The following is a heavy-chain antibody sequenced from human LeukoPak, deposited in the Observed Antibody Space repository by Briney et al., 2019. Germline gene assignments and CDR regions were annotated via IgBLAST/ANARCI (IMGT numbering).Heavy chain of an antibody. Sequence: GGSLRLSCAASGFTFSAYAMHWVRQVPGKGLQWVAFIRYDGSTNYYADSVKGRFTVSRDNSKNTLYLQMNSLRAEDTAVYYCATDRAEYYYDSSGYYSHWGLGALVTVSS. J-gene: IGHJ4*02. D-gene: IGHD3-22*01. CDR3: ATDRAEYYYDSSGYYSH. CDR2: IRYDGSTN. CDR1: GFTFSAYA. V-gene: IGHV3-30*02.